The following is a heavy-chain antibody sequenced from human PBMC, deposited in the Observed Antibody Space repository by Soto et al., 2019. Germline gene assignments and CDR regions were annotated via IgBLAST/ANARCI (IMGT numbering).Heavy chain of an antibody. CDR1: GFTFSSYA. Sequence: QVQLVESGGGVVQPGRSLRLSCAASGFTFSSYAMHWVRQDPGKGLEWVAVISYDGSNKYYADSVKGRFTISRDNSKNTLYLQMNSLRAEDTAVYYCARDHPPDDSSGYSLEFDYWGQGTLVTVSS. CDR2: ISYDGSNK. D-gene: IGHD3-22*01. CDR3: ARDHPPDDSSGYSLEFDY. J-gene: IGHJ4*02. V-gene: IGHV3-30-3*01.